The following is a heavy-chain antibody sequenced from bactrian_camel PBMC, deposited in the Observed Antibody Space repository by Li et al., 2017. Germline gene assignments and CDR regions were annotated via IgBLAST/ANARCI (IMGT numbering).Heavy chain of an antibody. Sequence: VQLVESGGGSVQAGGSLRLSCLASGMFSGGDANCMAWFRQIPGQVREGVAAIDSFGTTDDADSVKGRFTISKGNAKNTLYLQMNSLKPEDTAMYYCAADVVPSQEHAWVLGENGFWGQGTQVTVS. J-gene: IGHJ6*01. D-gene: IGHD3*01. CDR2: IDSFGTT. CDR1: GMFSGGDA. V-gene: IGHV3S55*01. CDR3: AADVVPSQEHAWVLGENGF.